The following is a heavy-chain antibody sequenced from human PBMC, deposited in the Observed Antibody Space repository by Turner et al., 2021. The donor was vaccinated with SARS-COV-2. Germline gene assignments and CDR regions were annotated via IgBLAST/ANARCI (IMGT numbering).Heavy chain of an antibody. CDR1: ENTLTKLA. Sequence: QVQVVQSGAEVKQRGASVKVYCKVSENTLTKLAIHWVRQSPGKGLEWMGGFDFENGETMNAQGFQGRLTLTADTSTNTAYMEMSSLRSEDTAIYYCAKLGVTESLLIIDAFDRWGQGTWVTVSS. CDR2: FDFENGET. CDR3: AKLGVTESLLIIDAFDR. V-gene: IGHV1-24*01. J-gene: IGHJ3*01. D-gene: IGHD3-9*01.